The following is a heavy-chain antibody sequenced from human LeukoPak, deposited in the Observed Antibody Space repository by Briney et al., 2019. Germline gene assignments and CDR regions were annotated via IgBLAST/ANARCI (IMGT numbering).Heavy chain of an antibody. J-gene: IGHJ5*02. CDR1: GGTFSSYA. CDR2: IIPIFGTA. Sequence: SVKVSCKASGGTFSSYAISWVRQAPGQGLEWMGGIIPIFGTANYAQKFQGRVTITADKSTSTAYMELSSLRSEDTAVYYCARVGPASSNWFDPWGQGTLVTVSS. D-gene: IGHD2-2*01. V-gene: IGHV1-69*06. CDR3: ARVGPASSNWFDP.